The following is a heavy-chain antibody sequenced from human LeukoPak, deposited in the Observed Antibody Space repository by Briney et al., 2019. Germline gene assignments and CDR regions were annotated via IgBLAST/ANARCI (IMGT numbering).Heavy chain of an antibody. Sequence: SETLSLTCAVSGGSISSSNWWSWVRQPPGKGLEWIGEIYHSGSTNYNPSLRSRVTISVDKSKNQFSLKLSSVTAADTAVYYCARPNRRTVRGSRSSLWFDPWGQGTLVTVSS. CDR1: GGSISSSNW. CDR3: ARPNRRTVRGSRSSLWFDP. CDR2: IYHSGST. D-gene: IGHD3-10*01. J-gene: IGHJ5*02. V-gene: IGHV4-4*02.